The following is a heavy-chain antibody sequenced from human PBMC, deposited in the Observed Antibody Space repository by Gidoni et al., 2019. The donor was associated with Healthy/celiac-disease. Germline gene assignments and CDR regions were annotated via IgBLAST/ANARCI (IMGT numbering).Heavy chain of an antibody. CDR3: ARGGITMVRGVIITGPSYFDY. V-gene: IGHV1-69*04. CDR1: GGTFRSYA. J-gene: IGHJ4*02. Sequence: QVQLVQSGAEVKKPGSSVKVPCKASGGTFRSYAISWVRQAPGQGLEWMGRIIPILGIANYAQKFQGRVTSTADKSTSTAYMELSSLRSEDTAVYYCARGGITMVRGVIITGPSYFDYWGQGTLVTVSS. D-gene: IGHD3-10*01. CDR2: IIPILGIA.